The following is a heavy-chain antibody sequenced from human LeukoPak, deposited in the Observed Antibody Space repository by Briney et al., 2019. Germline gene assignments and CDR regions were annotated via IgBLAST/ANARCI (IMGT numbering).Heavy chain of an antibody. D-gene: IGHD6-19*01. CDR3: ARDGSGLSYYYYYLDV. CDR1: AYTFTSYA. V-gene: IGHV7-4-1*02. J-gene: IGHJ6*03. Sequence: ASVNVSCKASAYTFTSYAMNCVRQAPRQGLEWMGWINTNTRNPTYAQCFTGRLFLPLDTAVRTAYPQISSLKAEDTAVYYCARDGSGLSYYYYYLDVWGKGTTVTVSS. CDR2: INTNTRNP.